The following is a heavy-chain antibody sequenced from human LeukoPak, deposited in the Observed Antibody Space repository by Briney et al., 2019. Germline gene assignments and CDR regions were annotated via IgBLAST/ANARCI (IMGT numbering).Heavy chain of an antibody. V-gene: IGHV1-18*01. D-gene: IGHD3-22*01. CDR3: ARDYYDSSEGY. CDR2: ISAYNGNT. J-gene: IGHJ4*02. CDR1: GYTFTSYG. Sequence: ASVKVSCKASGYTFTSYGISWVRQAPGQGLEWMGWISAYNGNTNYAQKLQGRVTMTTDTSTSTACMELRSLRSDDTAVYYCARDYYDSSEGYWGQGTLVTVSS.